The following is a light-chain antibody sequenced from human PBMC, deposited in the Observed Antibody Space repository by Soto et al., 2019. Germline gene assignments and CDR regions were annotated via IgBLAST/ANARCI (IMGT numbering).Light chain of an antibody. CDR3: QQYDNLLFT. Sequence: DIQMTQSPSSLSASVGDRVTITCQARQDISTYLNWYQQKPGKAPKLLTYDASNLETGVSSRFSGSGSGRDFTFPISSLQPEDIATYYCQQYDNLLFTFGPGTKVDIK. V-gene: IGKV1-33*01. J-gene: IGKJ3*01. CDR1: QDISTY. CDR2: DAS.